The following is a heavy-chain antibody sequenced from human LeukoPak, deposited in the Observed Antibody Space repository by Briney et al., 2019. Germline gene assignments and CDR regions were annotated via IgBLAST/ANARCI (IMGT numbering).Heavy chain of an antibody. CDR3: ASAEATYCGGDCLIVSSGMDV. D-gene: IGHD2-21*02. CDR1: GGSISSYY. CDR2: IYYSGST. V-gene: IGHV4-59*08. Sequence: PSETLSLTCTVSGGSISSYYWSWIRQPPGKGLEWIGYIYYSGSTNYNPSLKSRVTISVDTSKNQFSLKLSSVTAADTAVYYCASAEATYCGGDCLIVSSGMDVWGQGTTVTVSS. J-gene: IGHJ6*02.